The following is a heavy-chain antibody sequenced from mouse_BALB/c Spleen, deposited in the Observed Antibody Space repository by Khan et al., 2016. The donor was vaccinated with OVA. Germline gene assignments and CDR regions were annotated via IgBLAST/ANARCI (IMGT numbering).Heavy chain of an antibody. D-gene: IGHD4-1*01. CDR2: ISSGGDYT. J-gene: IGHJ3*01. CDR1: GFTFSSYS. V-gene: IGHV5-6*01. Sequence: EVELVESGGDLVKPGGSLKLSCAASGFTFSSYSMSWVRQTPDKRLEWVASISSGGDYTYYPDIVKGRFTISRDNAKKTLYLQMCSLKSEDTAMYYCARHLTGSFAYWGQGTLVTVSA. CDR3: ARHLTGSFAY.